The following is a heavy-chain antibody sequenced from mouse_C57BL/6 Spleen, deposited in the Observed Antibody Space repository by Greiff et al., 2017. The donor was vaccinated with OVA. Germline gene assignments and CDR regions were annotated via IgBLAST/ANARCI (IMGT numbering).Heavy chain of an antibody. V-gene: IGHV1-64*01. J-gene: IGHJ4*01. Sequence: VQLQQPGAELVKPGASVKLSCKASGYTFTSYWMHWVKQRPGQGLEWIGMIHPNSGSTNYNEKFKSKATLTVDKSSSTAYMQLSSLTSEDSAVYYCARGGLLLYAMDYWGQGTSVTVSS. CDR2: IHPNSGST. CDR3: ARGGLLLYAMDY. CDR1: GYTFTSYW. D-gene: IGHD2-10*01.